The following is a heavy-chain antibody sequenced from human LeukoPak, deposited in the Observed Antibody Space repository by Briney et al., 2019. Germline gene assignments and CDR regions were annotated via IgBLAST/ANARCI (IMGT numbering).Heavy chain of an antibody. Sequence: GGSLRLSCAASGFTFSSYGMHWVRQAPGKGLEWVAVIWYAGSNKYYADSVKGRFTISRDNSKNTLYLQMNSLRAEDTAVYYCARDRVRLHRITMVQGRVAALPTDPWGQGTLVTVSS. D-gene: IGHD3-10*01. CDR2: IWYAGSNK. J-gene: IGHJ5*02. CDR1: GFTFSSYG. V-gene: IGHV3-33*01. CDR3: ARDRVRLHRITMVQGRVAALPTDP.